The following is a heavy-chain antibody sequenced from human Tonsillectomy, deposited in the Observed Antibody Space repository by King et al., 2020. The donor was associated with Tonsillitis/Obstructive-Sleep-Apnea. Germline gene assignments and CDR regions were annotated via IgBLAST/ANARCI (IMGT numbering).Heavy chain of an antibody. CDR1: GYTLTELS. J-gene: IGHJ6*03. CDR2: FDPEEGET. Sequence: QVQLVQSGAEVRKPGASVKVSCKVSGYTLTELSIHWVRKAPGKGLEWMGGFDPEEGETGYAQKFQGRVTVNEDTSTDTAYMELSSLTSEETAVYYCATGPRRSMVQIYYYYMDVWGKGTAVTVSS. V-gene: IGHV1-24*01. CDR3: ATGPRRSMVQIYYYYMDV. D-gene: IGHD3-10*01.